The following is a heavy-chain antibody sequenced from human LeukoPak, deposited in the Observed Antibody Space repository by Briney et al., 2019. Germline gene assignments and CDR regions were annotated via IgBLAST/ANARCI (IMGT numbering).Heavy chain of an antibody. J-gene: IGHJ4*02. CDR1: GFPFSSYW. CDR3: ARVVGAVAGKGGNFDS. V-gene: IGHV3-7*01. CDR2: IKQDGSKK. Sequence: GGSLRLSCVASGFPFSSYWMTWVRQAPGKGLEWVANIKQDGSKKSYVDSVKGRFTISRDNAKNSLYLQMNSLRAEDTAIYYCARVVGAVAGKGGNFDSWGQGTLVTVSS. D-gene: IGHD6-19*01.